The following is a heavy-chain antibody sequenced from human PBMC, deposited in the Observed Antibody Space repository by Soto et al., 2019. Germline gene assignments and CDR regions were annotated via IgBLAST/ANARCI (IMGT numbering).Heavy chain of an antibody. Sequence: GESLKISCKGSGYSFTSYWIGWVRQMPGKGLEWMGIIYPGDSDTRYSPSFQGQVTISADKSISTAYLQWSSLKASDTAMYYCAREVSEGITIFGVVTPPTYFDYWGQGTLVTVSS. CDR3: AREVSEGITIFGVVTPPTYFDY. D-gene: IGHD3-3*01. CDR1: GYSFTSYW. V-gene: IGHV5-51*01. J-gene: IGHJ4*02. CDR2: IYPGDSDT.